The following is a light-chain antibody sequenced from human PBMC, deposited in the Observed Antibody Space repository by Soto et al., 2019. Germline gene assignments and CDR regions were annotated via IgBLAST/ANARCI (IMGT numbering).Light chain of an antibody. CDR1: GGDIGDYNY. J-gene: IGLJ1*01. V-gene: IGLV2-14*01. Sequence: QSVLTQPASVSGSPGQSITISCVGTGGDIGDYNYVSWYQQHPGKVPKVIIYDVSNRPSGVSYRFSGTKSGNTASLTVSGLQAEDEADYYCCSYTRSGTLIFGTG. CDR2: DVS. CDR3: CSYTRSGTLI.